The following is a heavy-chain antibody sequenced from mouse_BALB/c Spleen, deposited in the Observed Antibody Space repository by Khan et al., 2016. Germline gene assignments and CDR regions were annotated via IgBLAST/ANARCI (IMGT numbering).Heavy chain of an antibody. CDR3: ASHCGSSYGYFDY. J-gene: IGHJ2*01. Sequence: QVQLQQSGAELARPGASVKLSCKDSGYTFTSYWMQWVNQRPGQGLEWIGAIYPGDGDTRDTQQIKGKATLTADRTSSPASMPLTSLGSEDSSVYYDASHCGSSYGYFDYWRQGTTLTVAS. CDR2: IYPGDGDT. D-gene: IGHD1-1*01. V-gene: IGHV1-87*01. CDR1: GYTFTSYW.